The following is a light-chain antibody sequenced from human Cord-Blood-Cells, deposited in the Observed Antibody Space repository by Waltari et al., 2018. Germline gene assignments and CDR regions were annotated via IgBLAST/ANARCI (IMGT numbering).Light chain of an antibody. V-gene: IGKV1-8*01. J-gene: IGKJ2*01. CDR1: QGINSY. CDR3: QQYYSYPYT. Sequence: AIRMTQSPSSFSASTGDRVTITCRASQGINSYFAWYQQKPGKAPKLLIYAASTLQSGVPSRFSGSGSGTDFTLTISCLQSEDFATYYCQQYYSYPYTFGQGTKLEIK. CDR2: AAS.